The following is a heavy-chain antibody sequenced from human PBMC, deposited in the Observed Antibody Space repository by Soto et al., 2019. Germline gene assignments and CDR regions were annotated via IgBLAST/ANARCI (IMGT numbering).Heavy chain of an antibody. V-gene: IGHV1-8*01. CDR2: MNPNSGNT. D-gene: IGHD4-4*01. J-gene: IGHJ6*02. Sequence: QVQLVQSGAEVKKPGASVKVSCKASGYTFTSYDINWVRQATGQGLEWMGWMNPNSGNTGYGQKFQGRVTMTRNTSISTAYMELSSLRSEDTAVYYCARGQTTRYYYYYGMDVWGQGTTVTVSS. CDR1: GYTFTSYD. CDR3: ARGQTTRYYYYYGMDV.